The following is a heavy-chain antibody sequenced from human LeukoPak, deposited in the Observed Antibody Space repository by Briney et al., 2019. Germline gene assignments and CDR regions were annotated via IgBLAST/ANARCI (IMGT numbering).Heavy chain of an antibody. D-gene: IGHD6-13*01. Sequence: PGGSLRFSCEASGFTFDDYGMHWVRQAPGKGLEWVSTISWNSASVGYVDSVKGRFTISRDNAKKTLYLQMNSLRPEDTALYYCAKDYGYSSSWYDYWGQGTLVTVSS. CDR2: ISWNSASV. V-gene: IGHV3-9*01. CDR1: GFTFDDYG. CDR3: AKDYGYSSSWYDY. J-gene: IGHJ4*02.